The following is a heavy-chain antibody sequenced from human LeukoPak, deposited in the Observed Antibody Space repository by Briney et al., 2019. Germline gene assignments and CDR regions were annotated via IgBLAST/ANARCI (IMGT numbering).Heavy chain of an antibody. CDR1: GGSISSYY. CDR2: IYTSGST. V-gene: IGHV4-4*07. Sequence: SETLSLTRTVSGGSISSYYWSWIRQPAGKGLEWIGRIYTSGSTNYNPSLKSRVTMSVDTSKNQFSLKLSSVTAADTAVYYCARDHRSSGWYGGLDYWGQRTLVTVSS. D-gene: IGHD6-19*01. CDR3: ARDHRSSGWYGGLDY. J-gene: IGHJ4*02.